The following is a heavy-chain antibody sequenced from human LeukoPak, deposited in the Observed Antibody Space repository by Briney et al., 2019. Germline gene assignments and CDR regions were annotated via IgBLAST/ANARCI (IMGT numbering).Heavy chain of an antibody. Sequence: GGSLRLSCAASGFTFDDYPMHWVRQAPGKGLEWVAVISYDGSNKYYTDSVKGRFTISRDNSKNTLYLQMNSLRAEDTAVYYCAKDIWPSNYYYGMDVWGQGTTVTVSS. V-gene: IGHV3-30*18. J-gene: IGHJ6*02. CDR2: ISYDGSNK. D-gene: IGHD3-10*01. CDR3: AKDIWPSNYYYGMDV. CDR1: GFTFDDYP.